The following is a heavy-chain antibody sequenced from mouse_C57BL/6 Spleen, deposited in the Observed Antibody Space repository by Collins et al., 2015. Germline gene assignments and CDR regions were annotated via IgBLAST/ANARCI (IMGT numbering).Heavy chain of an antibody. Sequence: QVQLQQSGAELVKPGASVKISCKASGYAFSSYWMNWMKQRPGKGLEWIGQIYPGDGDTNYNGKFKGKATLNADKSSSTAYMQLSSLTSEDSAVYFCAYGIPFAYWGQGTLVTVSA. CDR2: IYPGDGDT. CDR3: AYGIPFAY. D-gene: IGHD2-1*01. V-gene: IGHV1-80*01. J-gene: IGHJ3*01. CDR1: GYAFSSYW.